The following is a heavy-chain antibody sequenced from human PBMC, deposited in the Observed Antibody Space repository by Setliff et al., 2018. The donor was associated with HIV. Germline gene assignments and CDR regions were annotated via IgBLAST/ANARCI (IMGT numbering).Heavy chain of an antibody. Sequence: ASVKVSCKASGYIFSSYTMHWVRQAPGQRLERMGWINTANYKTKYSQKFQGRVTITRDTSASTAYMELRSLRSDDTAVYYCAREIGDYYDSSGYYPPTDYYYGMDVWGQGTTVTVSS. CDR2: INTANYKT. V-gene: IGHV1-3*04. D-gene: IGHD3-22*01. J-gene: IGHJ6*02. CDR3: AREIGDYYDSSGYYPPTDYYYGMDV. CDR1: GYIFSSYT.